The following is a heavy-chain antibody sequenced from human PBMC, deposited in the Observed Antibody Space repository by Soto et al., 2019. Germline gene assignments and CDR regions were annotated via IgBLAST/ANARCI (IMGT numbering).Heavy chain of an antibody. CDR2: MNPNSGNT. J-gene: IGHJ4*01. Sequence: GASVKVSCKASGYTFTSYDIDWVRQATGQGLEWMGWMNPNSGNTGYAQKFQGRVTFTRDTSAGTVYMQLSSLTSEDTAVYYCARDDSGFSGSHYIDYFNYWG. D-gene: IGHD1-26*01. CDR1: GYTFTSYD. CDR3: ARDDSGFSGSHYIDYFNY. V-gene: IGHV1-8*01.